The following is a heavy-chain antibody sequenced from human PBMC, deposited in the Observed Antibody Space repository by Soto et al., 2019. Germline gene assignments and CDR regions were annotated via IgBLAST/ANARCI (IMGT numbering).Heavy chain of an antibody. D-gene: IGHD2-2*01. CDR3: AGEVVPAALV. CDR1: GFTFSSYS. V-gene: IGHV3-48*01. Sequence: GGSLRLSCAASGFTFSSYSMNWVRQAPGKGLEWVSYISSSSSTIYYADSVKGRFTISRDNAKNSLYLQMNSLRAEDTAVYYCAGEVVPAALVWGKGTTVTVSS. CDR2: ISSSSSTI. J-gene: IGHJ6*04.